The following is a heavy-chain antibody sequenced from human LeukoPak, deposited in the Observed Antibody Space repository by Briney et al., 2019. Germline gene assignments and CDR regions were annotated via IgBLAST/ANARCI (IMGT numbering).Heavy chain of an antibody. V-gene: IGHV1-69*13. CDR1: GYTFTSYG. Sequence: ASVKVSCKASGYTFTSYGISWVRQAPGQGLEWMGGIIPIFGTANYAQKFQGRVTITADESTSTAYMELSSLRSEDTAVYYCARSSITMVRGVIPLDGYYYYMDVWGKGTTVTVSS. D-gene: IGHD3-10*01. CDR2: IIPIFGTA. J-gene: IGHJ6*03. CDR3: ARSSITMVRGVIPLDGYYYYMDV.